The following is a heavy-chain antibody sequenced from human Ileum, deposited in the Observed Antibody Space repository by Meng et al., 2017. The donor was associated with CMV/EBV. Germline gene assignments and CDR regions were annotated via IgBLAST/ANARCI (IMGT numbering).Heavy chain of an antibody. Sequence: GESLKISCAASGSTFSSYWMHWVRQAPGKGLVWVSRINSDGSSTSYADSVKGRFTISRDNAKNTLYLQMNSLRAEDTAVYYCAKGGYYFYYYYGMDVWGQGTTVTVSS. J-gene: IGHJ6*02. CDR2: INSDGSST. V-gene: IGHV3-74*01. CDR1: GSTFSSYW. CDR3: AKGGYYFYYYYGMDV. D-gene: IGHD3-22*01.